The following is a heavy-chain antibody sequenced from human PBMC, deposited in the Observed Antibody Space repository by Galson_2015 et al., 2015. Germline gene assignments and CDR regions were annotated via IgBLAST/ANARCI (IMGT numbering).Heavy chain of an antibody. CDR2: ISSSGSTI. J-gene: IGHJ6*03. Sequence: SLRLSCAASGFTFSDYYMSWIRQAPGKGLEWVSYISSSGSTIYYADSVKGRFTISRDNAKNSLYLQMNSLRAEDTAVYYCARVSDHYSSGLHSVYYYYYMDVWGKGTTVTVSS. CDR1: GFTFSDYY. CDR3: ARVSDHYSSGLHSVYYYYYMDV. V-gene: IGHV3-11*01. D-gene: IGHD6-19*01.